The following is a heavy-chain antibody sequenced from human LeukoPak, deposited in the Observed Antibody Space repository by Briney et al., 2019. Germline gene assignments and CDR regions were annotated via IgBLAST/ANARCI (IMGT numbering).Heavy chain of an antibody. CDR3: TTSLLQYRILDY. CDR1: GFTFSNAL. J-gene: IGHJ4*02. Sequence: GESLRLSCAASGFTFSNALMSWVRQAPGKGLECFGNIKSRTHGGTTVRSESVHDSFTILKDDAKHTLYLYMNSVHAEDTPLYYCTTSLLQYRILDYWGQGTLVSVSS. V-gene: IGHV3-15*01. D-gene: IGHD2-21*02. CDR2: IKSRTHGGTT.